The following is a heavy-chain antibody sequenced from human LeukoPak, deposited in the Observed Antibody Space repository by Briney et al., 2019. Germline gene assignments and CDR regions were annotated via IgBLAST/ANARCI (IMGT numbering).Heavy chain of an antibody. CDR3: ARIFTIFGVVSSYNAFDI. V-gene: IGHV3-7*01. CDR2: IKQDGSEK. D-gene: IGHD3-3*01. J-gene: IGHJ3*02. CDR1: RFTFSAYW. Sequence: GGSLRLSCAASRFTFSAYWMTWVRQAPGKGLEWVANIKQDGSEKYYVDSVKGRFTISRDNAKSSLYLQMNSLRAEDTAMYYCARIFTIFGVVSSYNAFDIWGQGTMVTVSS.